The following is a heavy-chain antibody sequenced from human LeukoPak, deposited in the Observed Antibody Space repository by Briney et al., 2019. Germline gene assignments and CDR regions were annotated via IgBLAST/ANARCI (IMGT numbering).Heavy chain of an antibody. D-gene: IGHD3-16*01. V-gene: IGHV1-24*01. CDR1: GFSLTELS. CDR2: FDPEETET. CDR3: ARGSRPPLNYFDF. J-gene: IGHJ4*02. Sequence: ASVKVSCKVSGFSLTELSMHWVRHTPEKGLEWLGGFDPEETETIYAQEFQGRFTMTDDTSTHTAYMELSRPRSEDTAVYYCARGSRPPLNYFDFWGQGTLVTVS.